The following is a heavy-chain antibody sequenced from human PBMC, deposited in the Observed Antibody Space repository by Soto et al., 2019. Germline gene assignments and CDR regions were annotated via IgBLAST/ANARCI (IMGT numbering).Heavy chain of an antibody. D-gene: IGHD2-2*01. CDR1: GFTFSSYA. V-gene: IGHV3-30-3*01. CDR3: ARFCISTSCYASFDY. J-gene: IGHJ4*02. Sequence: QVQLVESGGGVVQRGRSLRLSCAASGFTFSSYAMHWVRQAPGKGLEWVAVISYDGSNKYYADSVKGRFTISRDNSKNTLYLQMNSLRAEDTAVYFCARFCISTSCYASFDYWGQGTLVTVSS. CDR2: ISYDGSNK.